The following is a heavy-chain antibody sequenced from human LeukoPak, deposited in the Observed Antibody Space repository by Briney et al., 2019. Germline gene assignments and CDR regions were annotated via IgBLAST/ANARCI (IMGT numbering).Heavy chain of an antibody. CDR2: INPSSGAT. V-gene: IGHV1-2*02. CDR1: GYTFTGYY. Sequence: GASVKVSFKASGYTFTGYYMHWVRQAPGQGLEWMGWINPSSGATNYAQKFQGRVTMTRDTSVSTAYMELTRLRSDDSAVFYCIRGPGHYFDYWGQGTVVTVPS. D-gene: IGHD3-10*01. J-gene: IGHJ4*02. CDR3: IRGPGHYFDY.